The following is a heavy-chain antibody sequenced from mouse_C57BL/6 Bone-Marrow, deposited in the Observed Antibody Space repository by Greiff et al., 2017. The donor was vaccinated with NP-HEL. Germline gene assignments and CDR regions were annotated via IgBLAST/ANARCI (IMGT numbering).Heavy chain of an antibody. V-gene: IGHV4-1*01. CDR1: GIAFSRYW. Sequence: EVKLLESGGGLVQPGGSLKLSCAASGIAFSRYWMSWVRRAPGKGLEWIGEINPDSSTINYAPSLKDKFIISRDNAKNTLYLQMSKVRSEDTALYYCARGLWMGDYWGQGTLVTVSA. CDR3: ARGLWMGDY. CDR2: INPDSSTI. D-gene: IGHD1-1*02. J-gene: IGHJ3*01.